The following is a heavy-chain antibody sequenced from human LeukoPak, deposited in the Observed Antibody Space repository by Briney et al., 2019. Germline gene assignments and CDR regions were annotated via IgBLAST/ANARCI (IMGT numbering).Heavy chain of an antibody. CDR2: IFLSGGEI. J-gene: IGHJ4*02. Sequence: GGSLRLSCAASGFTFSTFAMIWVRQPPGRGLEWVSSIFLSGGEIHYADSVRGRFTISRDNSKSTLSLQMNSLRAEDTAIYYCATYRQVLLPFESWGQGTLVTVSS. V-gene: IGHV3-23*01. CDR1: GFTFSTFA. CDR3: ATYRQVLLPFES. D-gene: IGHD2-8*02.